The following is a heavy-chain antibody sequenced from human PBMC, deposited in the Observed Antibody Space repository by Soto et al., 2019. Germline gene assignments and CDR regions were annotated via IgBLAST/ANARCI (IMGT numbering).Heavy chain of an antibody. Sequence: EVQLVEFGGGLVQPGGSLKLSCAASGFTFSGSAMHWVRQASGKGLEWVGRIRSKANSYATAYAASVKGRFTISRDDSKNTAYLQMNSLKTEDTAVYYCTRHPDYYDSSPPYAFDIWGQGTMVTVSS. J-gene: IGHJ3*02. CDR1: GFTFSGSA. CDR3: TRHPDYYDSSPPYAFDI. D-gene: IGHD3-22*01. CDR2: IRSKANSYAT. V-gene: IGHV3-73*02.